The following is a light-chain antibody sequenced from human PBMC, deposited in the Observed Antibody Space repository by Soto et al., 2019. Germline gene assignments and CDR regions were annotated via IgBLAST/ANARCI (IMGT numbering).Light chain of an antibody. J-gene: IGLJ3*02. V-gene: IGLV1-51*01. CDR3: ATWDNSLSAWL. CDR1: SSNIGSNL. Sequence: QSVLTQPPSVSEAPGQKVTISCSGSSSNIGSNLVSWYQQLPGTAPKLLIYDNDKRPSGIPDRFSGSKSGTSASLGITGLQTGDEADYSCATWDNSLSAWLFGGGTKLTVL. CDR2: DND.